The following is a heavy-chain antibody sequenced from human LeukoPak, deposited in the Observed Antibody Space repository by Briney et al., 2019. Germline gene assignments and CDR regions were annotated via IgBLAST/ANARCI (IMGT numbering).Heavy chain of an antibody. J-gene: IGHJ3*02. D-gene: IGHD6-13*01. V-gene: IGHV3-11*01. CDR3: ARDLSSSYHAFDI. CDR2: ISSSGSTI. CDR1: GFTFSDYY. Sequence: GRSLRLSCAASGFTFSDYYMSWIRQAPGKGLEWVSYISSSGSTIYYADSVKGRFTISRDNAKNSLYLQMNSLRAEDTAVYYCARDLSSSYHAFDIWGQGTMVTVSS.